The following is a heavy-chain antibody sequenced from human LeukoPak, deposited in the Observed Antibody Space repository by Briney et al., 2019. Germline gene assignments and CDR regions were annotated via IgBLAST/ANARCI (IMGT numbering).Heavy chain of an antibody. CDR2: ISDSGGNE. V-gene: IGHV3-30-3*01. J-gene: IGHJ6*02. Sequence: PGGSLRLSCAASGFTFSTYVMNWVRQAPGKGPEWVAVISDSGGNEYYADSVKGRFTISRDNSKNTLYLQMNSLRAEDTAVYYCARVFRITKTTGMDVWGQGTTVTVPS. CDR3: ARVFRITKTTGMDV. CDR1: GFTFSTYV. D-gene: IGHD3-10*01.